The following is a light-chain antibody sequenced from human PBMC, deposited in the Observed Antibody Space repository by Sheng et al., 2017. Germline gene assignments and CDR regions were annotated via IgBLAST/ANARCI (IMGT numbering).Light chain of an antibody. J-gene: IGKJ2*01. CDR3: MQALQTPPT. CDR1: QDISNY. V-gene: IGKV2-28*01. CDR2: LGS. Sequence: MTQSPSSLSASVGDRVTITCQASQDISNYLDWYLQKPGQSPQLLIYLGSNRASGVPDRFSGSGSGTDFTLKISRVEAEDVGVYYCMQALQTPPTFGQGTKLEIK.